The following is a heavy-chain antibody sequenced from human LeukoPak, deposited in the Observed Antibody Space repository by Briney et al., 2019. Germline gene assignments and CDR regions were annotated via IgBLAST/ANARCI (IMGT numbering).Heavy chain of an antibody. CDR3: AKGYDFWSGYWFDY. CDR1: GFTFSSYG. J-gene: IGHJ4*02. CDR2: IWYDGSNK. V-gene: IGHV3-33*06. D-gene: IGHD3-3*01. Sequence: PGGSLRLSCAASGFTFSSYGMHWVRQAPGKGLEWVAVIWYDGSNKYYADSVKGRFTISRDNSKNTLYLQMNSLRAEDTAVYYCAKGYDFWSGYWFDYWGQGTLVTVSS.